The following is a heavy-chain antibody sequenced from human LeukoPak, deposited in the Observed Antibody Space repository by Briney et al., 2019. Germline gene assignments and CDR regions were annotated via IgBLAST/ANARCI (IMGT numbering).Heavy chain of an antibody. CDR3: ARDDGYYGDY. CDR1: GGSISSGSYY. V-gene: IGHV4-61*02. Sequence: SQTLSLTCTVSGGSISSGSYYWSWIRQPAGKGLEWIGRIYTSGSTDCNPSLKSRVTISVDTSKNQFSLRLSSVTAADTAVYYCARDDGYYGDYWGQGILVTVSS. J-gene: IGHJ4*02. D-gene: IGHD3-22*01. CDR2: IYTSGST.